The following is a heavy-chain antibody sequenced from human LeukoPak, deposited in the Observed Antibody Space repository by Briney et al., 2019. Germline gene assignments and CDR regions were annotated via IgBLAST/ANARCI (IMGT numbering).Heavy chain of an antibody. Sequence: GASVKVSCKASGYTFTSYYMHWVRQAPGRGLEWMGIINPSGGSTNYAQKFQGRVTMTRDTSTSTVYMELSSLRSEDTAVYYCARFLRDYYDSSGYYYANAFDIWGQGTMVTVSS. J-gene: IGHJ3*02. V-gene: IGHV1-46*01. CDR1: GYTFTSYY. CDR2: INPSGGST. D-gene: IGHD3-22*01. CDR3: ARFLRDYYDSSGYYYANAFDI.